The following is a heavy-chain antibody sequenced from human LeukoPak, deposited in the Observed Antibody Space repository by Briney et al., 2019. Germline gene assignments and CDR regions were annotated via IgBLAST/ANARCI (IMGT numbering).Heavy chain of an antibody. J-gene: IGHJ4*02. V-gene: IGHV3-33*06. D-gene: IGHD4-11*01. CDR2: IWSDGTNR. CDR3: AKDAQRGFDYSNSLDK. Sequence: PGGSLRLSCATSGLTFSHYGMRWVRQAPGKGLEWVAVIWSDGTNRYYGDPVKGRFTISRDNFQRTVYLQMNSLRAEDTAVYYCAKDAQRGFDYSNSLDKWGQGTLVTVSS. CDR1: GLTFSHYG.